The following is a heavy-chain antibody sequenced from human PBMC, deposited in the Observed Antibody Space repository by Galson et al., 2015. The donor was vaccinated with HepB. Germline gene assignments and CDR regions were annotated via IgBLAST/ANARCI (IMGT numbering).Heavy chain of an antibody. CDR3: ARLGRITIFGVMNSYYMDV. CDR1: GYTFTSYG. V-gene: IGHV1-18*01. D-gene: IGHD3-3*01. Sequence: SVKVSCKASGYTFTSYGISWVRQAPGQGLEWMGWISAYNGNTNYAQKLQGRVTMTTDTSTSTAYMELRSLRSDDTAVYYCARLGRITIFGVMNSYYMDVWGKGTTVTVSS. J-gene: IGHJ6*03. CDR2: ISAYNGNT.